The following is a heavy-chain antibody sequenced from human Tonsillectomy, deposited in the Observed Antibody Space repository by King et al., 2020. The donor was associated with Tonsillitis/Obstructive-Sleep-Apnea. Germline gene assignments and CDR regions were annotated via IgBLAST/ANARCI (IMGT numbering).Heavy chain of an antibody. CDR3: AGDAPPTYYDSSGYYFVAFHI. J-gene: IGHJ3*02. CDR2: IYYSGST. V-gene: IGHV4-31*03. D-gene: IGHD3-22*01. CDR1: GGSISSGGYY. Sequence: QLQESGPGLVKPSQTLSLTCTVSGGSISSGGYYWSWIRQHPGKGLEWIGYIYYSGSTYYNPSLKSRVTISVDTSKNQFSLKLSSVTAADTAVYYCAGDAPPTYYDSSGYYFVAFHIWGQGTMVTVSS.